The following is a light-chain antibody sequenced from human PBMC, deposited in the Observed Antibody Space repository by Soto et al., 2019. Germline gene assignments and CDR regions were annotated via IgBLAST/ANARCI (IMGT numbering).Light chain of an antibody. CDR1: SSDVGGYNH. V-gene: IGLV2-11*01. CDR3: CSYAGSYTFV. CDR2: DVS. J-gene: IGLJ2*01. Sequence: QSVLTQPRSVSGSPGQSVTISCTGTSSDVGGYNHVSWYQQHPGKAPKMMTYDVSKRPSGVPGRFSGSKSGNTVSLTISGLQAEDEADYYCCSYAGSYTFVFGGGTKLTVL.